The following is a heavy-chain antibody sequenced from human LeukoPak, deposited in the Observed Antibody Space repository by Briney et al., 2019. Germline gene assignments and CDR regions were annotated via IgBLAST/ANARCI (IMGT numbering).Heavy chain of an antibody. J-gene: IGHJ4*02. CDR1: GFTFSSYG. CDR3: AKGPRGSQYYDILTGYYRLDFGY. V-gene: IGHV3-33*06. D-gene: IGHD3-9*01. Sequence: RRSLRLSCAASGFTFSSYGMHWVRQAPGKGLEWVAVIWYDGSNKYYADSVKGRFTISRDNSKNTLYLQMNSLRAEDTAVYYCAKGPRGSQYYDILTGYYRLDFGYWGQGTLVTVSS. CDR2: IWYDGSNK.